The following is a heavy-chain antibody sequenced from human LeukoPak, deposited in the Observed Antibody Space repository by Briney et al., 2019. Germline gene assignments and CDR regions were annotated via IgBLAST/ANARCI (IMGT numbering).Heavy chain of an antibody. D-gene: IGHD3-22*01. CDR3: ARVDLYYDSSGYSQAANDY. CDR1: GYAFSSYG. CDR2: VSAYNGAT. J-gene: IGHJ4*02. Sequence: ASVKVSCKASGYAFSSYGISWVRQAPGQGLEWMGWVSAYNGATNYAQKLQGRVTMTTDTSTSTAYMELRSLRSDDTAVYYCARVDLYYDSSGYSQAANDYWGQGTLVTVSS. V-gene: IGHV1-18*01.